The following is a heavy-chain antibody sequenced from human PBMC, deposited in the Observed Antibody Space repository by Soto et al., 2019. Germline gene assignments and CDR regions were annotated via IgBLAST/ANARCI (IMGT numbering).Heavy chain of an antibody. Sequence: EVQLVESGGGLVQPGRSLRLSCAASGFTFDDYAMHWVRQAPGKGLEWVAGLSWNSGSIGYSESVKGRFTISRDNAKNALYLQMNSLRAEVTALYYCEKSTPSTVVTLGYFQHWGQGTLVSV. CDR1: GFTFDDYA. D-gene: IGHD4-17*01. V-gene: IGHV3-9*01. CDR3: EKSTPSTVVTLGYFQH. J-gene: IGHJ1*01. CDR2: LSWNSGSI.